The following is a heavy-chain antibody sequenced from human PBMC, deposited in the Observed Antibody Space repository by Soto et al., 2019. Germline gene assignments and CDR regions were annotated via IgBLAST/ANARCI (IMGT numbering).Heavy chain of an antibody. D-gene: IGHD3-16*01. CDR3: ARHEPFSYYSYAMDV. V-gene: IGHV5-51*01. J-gene: IGHJ6*02. CDR1: GYRFSTYL. CDR2: INPGDSDI. Sequence: VDSLKVSCQSCGYRFSTYLIALVLQMTGKGLECMGIINPGDSDIRYSPSFQGQVTISADNSISTAYLQWSSLKASDTAMYYCARHEPFSYYSYAMDVWGQGTAVKVS.